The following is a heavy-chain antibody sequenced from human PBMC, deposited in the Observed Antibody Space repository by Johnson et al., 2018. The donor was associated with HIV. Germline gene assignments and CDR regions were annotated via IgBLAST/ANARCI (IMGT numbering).Heavy chain of an antibody. D-gene: IGHD1-20*01. CDR3: ARDLGITGTDAFDI. Sequence: VQLVESGGVVVQPGGSLRLSCAASGFTFDDYAMHWVRQAPGKGLEWVSLINWNGGSTGYADSVKGRFTISRDNAKNSLYLQMNSLRAEDTALYYCARDLGITGTDAFDIWGQGTMVTVSS. CDR2: INWNGGST. J-gene: IGHJ3*02. V-gene: IGHV3-20*04. CDR1: GFTFDDYA.